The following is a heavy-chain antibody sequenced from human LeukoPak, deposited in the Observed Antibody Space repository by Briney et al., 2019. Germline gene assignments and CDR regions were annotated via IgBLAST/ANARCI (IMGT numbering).Heavy chain of an antibody. J-gene: IGHJ4*02. CDR3: AKDRNSEYFDY. D-gene: IGHD1-26*01. V-gene: IGHV3-23*01. Sequence: GASLRLSCAASGFTFSSYAMSWVRQAPGKGREWVSAISGSGGSTYYADSVKGRFTISRDNSKNTLYLQMNSLRAEDTAVYYCAKDRNSEYFDYWGQGTLVTVSS. CDR1: GFTFSSYA. CDR2: ISGSGGST.